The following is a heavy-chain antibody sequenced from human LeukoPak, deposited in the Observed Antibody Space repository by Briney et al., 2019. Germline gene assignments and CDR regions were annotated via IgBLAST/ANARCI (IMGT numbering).Heavy chain of an antibody. CDR2: IIPIFGTA. CDR1: GGTFSIYA. J-gene: IGHJ5*02. CDR3: ARVPRTLLWFGEHENNWFDP. V-gene: IGHV1-69*06. D-gene: IGHD3-10*01. Sequence: ASVKVSCKASGGTFSIYAISWVRQAPGQGLEWMGGIIPIFGTANYAQKFQGRVTITADKSTSTAYMELSSLRSEDTAVYYCARVPRTLLWFGEHENNWFDPWGQGTLVAVSS.